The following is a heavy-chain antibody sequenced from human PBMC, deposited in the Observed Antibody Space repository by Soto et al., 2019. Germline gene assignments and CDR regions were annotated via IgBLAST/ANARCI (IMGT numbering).Heavy chain of an antibody. CDR2: IFHSGST. V-gene: IGHV4-31*03. D-gene: IGHD2-2*02. CDR1: GGSIRSGSYY. CDR3: ARNGCSSTTCYSSEAPYDSMDV. Sequence: QVQLQESGPGLMKPSQTLSLTCSVSGGSIRSGSYYWSWIRQYPGKALEWIGYIFHSGSTSYNPSLKSRVTMSVDMSKNQFSLKVSSVTAADTAVYFCARNGCSSTTCYSSEAPYDSMDVWGQGTTVTVSS. J-gene: IGHJ6*02.